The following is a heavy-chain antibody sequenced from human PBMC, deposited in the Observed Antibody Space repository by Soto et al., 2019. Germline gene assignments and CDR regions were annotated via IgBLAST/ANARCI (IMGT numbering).Heavy chain of an antibody. V-gene: IGHV3-30-3*01. CDR1: GFTFSNYA. D-gene: IGHD3-10*01. Sequence: QVQLVESGGGVVQPGRSLRLSCAASGFTFSNYAMHWVRQAPGKGLEWVAVISYDGAKKYYADSVKGRFTISRDNSKNTLYLQMNSLRAEDTAVYYCARGLTLVRGTSTAAFDIWGQGTMVTVSS. CDR3: ARGLTLVRGTSTAAFDI. J-gene: IGHJ3*02. CDR2: ISYDGAKK.